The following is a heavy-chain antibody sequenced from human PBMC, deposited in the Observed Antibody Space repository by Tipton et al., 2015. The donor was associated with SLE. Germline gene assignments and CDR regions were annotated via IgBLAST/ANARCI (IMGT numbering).Heavy chain of an antibody. CDR1: GFTFSSYA. V-gene: IGHV3-30*04. CDR3: ARAVVELATGLYYFDP. Sequence: SLRLSCAASGFTFSSYAMHWVRQAPGKGLEWLSLISYDGSDEYYADSVKGRFTISRDKSKNTLHLQMTSLRVEDTALYYCARAVVELATGLYYFDPWGQGTLVTVSS. CDR2: ISYDGSDE. J-gene: IGHJ4*02. D-gene: IGHD5-24*01.